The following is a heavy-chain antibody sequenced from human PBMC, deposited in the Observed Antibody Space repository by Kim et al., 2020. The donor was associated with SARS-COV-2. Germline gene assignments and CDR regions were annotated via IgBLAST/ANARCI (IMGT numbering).Heavy chain of an antibody. CDR2: INHSGST. CDR3: ARTRRGYYYGSGSSEPTNWFDP. Sequence: SETLSLTCAVYGGSFSGYYWSWIRQPPGKGLEWIGEINHSGSTNYNPSLKSRVTISVDTSKNQFSLKRSSVTAADTAVYYCARTRRGYYYGSGSSEPTNWFDPWGQGTLVTVSS. V-gene: IGHV4-34*01. CDR1: GGSFSGYY. D-gene: IGHD3-10*01. J-gene: IGHJ5*02.